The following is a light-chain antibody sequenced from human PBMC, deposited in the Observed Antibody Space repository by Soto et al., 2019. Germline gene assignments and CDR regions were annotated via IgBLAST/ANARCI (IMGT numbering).Light chain of an antibody. Sequence: QSALTQPASVSGSPGQSITISCTGTSSDVGGYNYVSWYQHHPGKAPKLLIYDVSNRPSGVSNRFSGSKSDNTASLTISGTQPEDEADYYCSSYTTSNTRQIVFGTGTKLTVL. J-gene: IGLJ1*01. V-gene: IGLV2-14*03. CDR1: SSDVGGYNY. CDR2: DVS. CDR3: SSYTTSNTRQIV.